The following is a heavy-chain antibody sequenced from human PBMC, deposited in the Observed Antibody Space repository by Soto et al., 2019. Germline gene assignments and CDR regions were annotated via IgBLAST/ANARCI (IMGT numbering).Heavy chain of an antibody. D-gene: IGHD3-9*01. CDR3: ARDAYYDILTGYLRDYYYYYGMDV. CDR2: ISGSGGST. V-gene: IGHV3-23*01. Sequence: RLSCAASGFTFSSYAMSWVRQAPGKGLEWVSAISGSGGSTYYADSVKGRFTISRDNSKNTLYLQMNSLRAEDTAVYYCARDAYYDILTGYLRDYYYYYGMDVWGQGTTVTVSS. CDR1: GFTFSSYA. J-gene: IGHJ6*02.